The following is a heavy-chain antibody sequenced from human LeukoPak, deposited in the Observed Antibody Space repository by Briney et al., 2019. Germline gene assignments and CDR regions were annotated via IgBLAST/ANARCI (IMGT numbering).Heavy chain of an antibody. CDR2: IKTILDGGRT. V-gene: IGHV3-15*01. CDR1: GFTFSNAY. CDR3: ATDQWEGDF. J-gene: IGHJ4*02. Sequence: GGSLRLSRVASGFTFSNAYMSWVRQAPGKGLEWVGRIKTILDGGRTDYAAPVKGRFTISRDDSKNALYLQMKSLETEDTAIYYCATDQWEGDFWGQGTLVTVSS. D-gene: IGHD1-26*01.